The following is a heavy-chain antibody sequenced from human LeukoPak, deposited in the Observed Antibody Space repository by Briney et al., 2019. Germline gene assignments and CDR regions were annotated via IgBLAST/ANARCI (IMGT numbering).Heavy chain of an antibody. CDR1: GYTFTSYD. CDR2: MNPNSGNT. D-gene: IGHD3-3*01. Sequence: GASVKVSCKASGYTFTSYDINWVRQATGQGLEWMGWMNPNSGNTGYAQKFQGRVTMTRNTSISTAYMELSSLRSEDAAVYYCARGNDFWSGYPLDYWGQGTLVTVSS. J-gene: IGHJ4*02. V-gene: IGHV1-8*01. CDR3: ARGNDFWSGYPLDY.